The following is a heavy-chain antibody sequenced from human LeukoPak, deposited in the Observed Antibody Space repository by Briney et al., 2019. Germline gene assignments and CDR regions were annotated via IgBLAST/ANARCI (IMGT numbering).Heavy chain of an antibody. V-gene: IGHV3-30-3*01. CDR1: GFTFSSYA. D-gene: IGHD3-10*01. Sequence: GGSLRLSCAASGFTFSSYAMHWVRQAPGKGLEWVAVISYDGSNKYYADSVKGRFTISRDNSKNTLYLQMNSLRAEDTAVYYCARELDYYGSGSSPWGQGTLVTVSS. CDR3: ARELDYYGSGSSP. J-gene: IGHJ5*02. CDR2: ISYDGSNK.